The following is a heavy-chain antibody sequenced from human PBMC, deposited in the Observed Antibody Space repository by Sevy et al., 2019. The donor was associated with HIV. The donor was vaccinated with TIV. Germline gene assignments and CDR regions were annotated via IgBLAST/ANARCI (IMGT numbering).Heavy chain of an antibody. CDR1: GGTFSSYA. V-gene: IGHV1-69*13. J-gene: IGHJ3*02. CDR2: IIPIFGTA. CDR3: ARDRRVTMVRGVMGDAFDI. Sequence: ASVKVSCKASGGTFSSYAISWVRQAPGQGLEWMGRIIPIFGTANYAQKFQGRVTITADESTSTAYMELSSLRSEETAVYYCARDRRVTMVRGVMGDAFDIWGQGTMVTVSS. D-gene: IGHD3-10*01.